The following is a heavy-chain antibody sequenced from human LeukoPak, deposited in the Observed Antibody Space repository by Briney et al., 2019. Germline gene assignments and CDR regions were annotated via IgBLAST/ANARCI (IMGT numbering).Heavy chain of an antibody. Sequence: GGSLRLSCAVSGFTFTDAWMSWVRQARGKGLEWVGRIKSKTDGGTTDYAAPVKGRFTISRDDSKNTLYLQMNSLKIEDTAVYYCAPGGYSGYDHDYWGQGTLVAVSS. V-gene: IGHV3-15*01. CDR2: IKSKTDGGTT. CDR1: GFTFTDAW. J-gene: IGHJ4*02. CDR3: APGGYSGYDHDY. D-gene: IGHD5-12*01.